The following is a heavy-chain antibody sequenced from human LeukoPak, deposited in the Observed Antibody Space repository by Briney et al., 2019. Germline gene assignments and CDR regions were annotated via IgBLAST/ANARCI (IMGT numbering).Heavy chain of an antibody. Sequence: SETLSLTCTVSGGSISSYYWSWIRQPPGKGLEWIGYFSYSGSTNYNPSLGSRVTISVDTSKNQFSLKLSSVTAADTAVYYCARAGYSYGPDYWGQGTLVTVSS. CDR1: GGSISSYY. CDR2: FSYSGST. CDR3: ARAGYSYGPDY. V-gene: IGHV4-59*01. D-gene: IGHD5-18*01. J-gene: IGHJ4*02.